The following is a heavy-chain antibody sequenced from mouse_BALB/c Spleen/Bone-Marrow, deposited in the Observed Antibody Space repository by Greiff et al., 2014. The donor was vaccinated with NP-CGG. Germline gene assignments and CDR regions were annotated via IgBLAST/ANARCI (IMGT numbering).Heavy chain of an antibody. D-gene: IGHD1-1*01. J-gene: IGHJ2*01. CDR3: ARSRYGSYYGY. Sequence: VMLVESGPELVKPGASVRISCKASNYTFTTYYIYWVKQKPGQGLEWIGWIYPGNVNTKYNEKFKAKATLTADKSSSTAYMQLISLTSEDSAVDFCARSRYGSYYGYWGQGTPLTVSS. CDR2: IYPGNVNT. V-gene: IGHV1S56*01. CDR1: NYTFTTYY.